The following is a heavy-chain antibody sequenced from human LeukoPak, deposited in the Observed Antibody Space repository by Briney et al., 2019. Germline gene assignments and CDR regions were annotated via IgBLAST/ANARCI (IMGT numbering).Heavy chain of an antibody. J-gene: IGHJ4*02. V-gene: IGHV3-20*04. D-gene: IGHD3-22*01. CDR3: ARGSGDSSGYSSFGFDY. CDR1: GFTFDDFG. Sequence: PGGSLRLSCEASGFTFDDFGLSWVRQSPGKGLEWVSSINWNGGTTHYIDSVKGRFTISRDNAKNSLYLQLKSLRAEDTALYYCARGSGDSSGYSSFGFDYWGQGTLVTVSS. CDR2: INWNGGTT.